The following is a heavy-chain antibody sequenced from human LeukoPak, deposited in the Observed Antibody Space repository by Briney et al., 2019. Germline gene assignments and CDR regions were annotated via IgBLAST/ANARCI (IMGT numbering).Heavy chain of an antibody. V-gene: IGHV1-8*01. Sequence: ASVKVSCKASGYTFTSYDINWVRQATGQGLEWMGWMNPNSGNTGYAQKFQGRVTMTRNTSISTAYMELSSLRSEDMAVYYCARHASYDFWSGYYYYYYYMDVWGKGTTVTVSS. J-gene: IGHJ6*03. D-gene: IGHD3-3*01. CDR3: ARHASYDFWSGYYYYYYYMDV. CDR2: MNPNSGNT. CDR1: GYTFTSYD.